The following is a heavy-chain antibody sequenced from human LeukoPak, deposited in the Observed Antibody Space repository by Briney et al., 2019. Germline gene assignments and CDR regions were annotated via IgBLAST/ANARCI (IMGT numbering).Heavy chain of an antibody. CDR1: GFTFDHYS. Sequence: PGGSLRLSCAASGFTFDHYSVNWVRQAPGKGLEWISYISSSGVTVYYADSVKGRFTCSRDNAGNSLYLQMNSLRVEDTAVYYCARSMITFGGAIDFWGQGTQVTVST. J-gene: IGHJ4*02. V-gene: IGHV3-48*01. CDR3: ARSMITFGGAIDF. D-gene: IGHD3-16*01. CDR2: ISSSGVTV.